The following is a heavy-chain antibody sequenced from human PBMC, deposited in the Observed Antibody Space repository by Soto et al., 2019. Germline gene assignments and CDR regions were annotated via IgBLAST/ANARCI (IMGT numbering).Heavy chain of an antibody. V-gene: IGHV3-30*18. Sequence: GGSLRLSCAASGFTFSSYGMHWVRQAPGKGLEWVAVISYDGSNKYYADSGKGRFTISRDNSKNTLYLQMNSLRAEDTAVYYCAKDHIQWSHYFDYWGQGTLVTVSS. CDR1: GFTFSSYG. D-gene: IGHD6-19*01. CDR3: AKDHIQWSHYFDY. CDR2: ISYDGSNK. J-gene: IGHJ4*02.